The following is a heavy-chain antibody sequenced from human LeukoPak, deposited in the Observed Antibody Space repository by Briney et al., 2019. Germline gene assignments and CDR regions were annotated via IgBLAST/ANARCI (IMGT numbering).Heavy chain of an antibody. CDR3: ASLYSSGWYDNKDY. CDR2: ISGSGGST. J-gene: IGHJ4*02. Sequence: GGSLRLSCAASGFTFSSYAMSWVRQAPGKGLEWVSAISGSGGSTYYADSVKGRFTISRDNSKNTLYLQMNSLRAEDTAVYYCASLYSSGWYDNKDYWGQGTLVTVSS. D-gene: IGHD6-19*01. V-gene: IGHV3-23*01. CDR1: GFTFSSYA.